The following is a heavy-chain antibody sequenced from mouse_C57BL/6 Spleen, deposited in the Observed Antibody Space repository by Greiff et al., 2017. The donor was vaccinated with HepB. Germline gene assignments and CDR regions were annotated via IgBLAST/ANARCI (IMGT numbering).Heavy chain of an antibody. CDR2: IYPGDGDT. V-gene: IGHV1-82*01. CDR3: ARDGTGDWYFDV. D-gene: IGHD1-1*01. J-gene: IGHJ1*03. CDR1: GYAFSSSW. Sequence: QVQLQQSGPELVKPGASVKISCKASGYAFSSSWMNWVKQRPGKGLEWIGRIYPGDGDTNYNGKFKGKATLTADNSSSTAYMQLSSLTSEDSAVYFCARDGTGDWYFDVWGTGTTVTVSS.